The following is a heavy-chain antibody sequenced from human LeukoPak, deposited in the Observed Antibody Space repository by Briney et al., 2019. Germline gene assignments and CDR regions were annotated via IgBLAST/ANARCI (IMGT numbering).Heavy chain of an antibody. V-gene: IGHV3-66*01. CDR1: GFTVSNKY. D-gene: IGHD2-15*01. CDR3: AREMYCGGCSWYGDAFDI. J-gene: IGHJ3*02. Sequence: GGSLRLSCAASGFTVSNKYMSWVRQAPGRGLEWVSVIYSGCSTYYAVSVKGRFSISRDKSKNTLYLQMSSLRAEGTALYYCAREMYCGGCSWYGDAFDIWGQGTMVTVCS. CDR2: IYSGCST.